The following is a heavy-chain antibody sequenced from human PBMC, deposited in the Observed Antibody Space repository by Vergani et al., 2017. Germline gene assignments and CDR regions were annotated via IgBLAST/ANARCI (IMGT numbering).Heavy chain of an antibody. V-gene: IGHV5-51*01. J-gene: IGHJ4*02. CDR1: GYNFTNYW. D-gene: IGHD4-17*01. CDR2: IDSDT. CDR3: ARQDGASLYYFDF. Sequence: EVQLVQSGAEVKKPGESLKISCKGSGYNFTNYWIGWVRQMPGKGLEWMGIIDSDTRYSPSFQGQVTISVDMSISTAYLQWSSLKASDTAMYYLARQDGASLYYFDFWGQGTLVTVS.